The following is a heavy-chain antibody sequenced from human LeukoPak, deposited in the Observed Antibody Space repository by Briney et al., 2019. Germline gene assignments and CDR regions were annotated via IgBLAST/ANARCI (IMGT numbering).Heavy chain of an antibody. CDR1: GGSVSSGSYY. V-gene: IGHV4-61*01. J-gene: IGHJ3*02. D-gene: IGHD2-21*02. CDR3: ASSYCGGDCDAFDI. Sequence: PSETLSLTCTVSGGSVSSGSYYWSWIRQPPGEGLEWIGYIYYSGSTNYNPSLKSRVTISVDTSKNQFSLKLSSVTAADTAVYYCASSYCGGDCDAFDIWGQGTMVTVSS. CDR2: IYYSGST.